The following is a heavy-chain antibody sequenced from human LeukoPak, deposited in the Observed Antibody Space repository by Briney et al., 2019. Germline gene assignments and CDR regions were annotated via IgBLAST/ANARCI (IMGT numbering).Heavy chain of an antibody. D-gene: IGHD3-10*01. Sequence: GGSLSLSCAASVFTLSSYSMNWVRQAPGKGREWGSSISSSSSYIDYADPGKGRFTISRDTAKNSLYLQMNSLSAEDTAVYYCARDNTMVRGVIIPPYYYGMDVWGKGTTVTVSS. V-gene: IGHV3-21*01. CDR1: VFTLSSYS. CDR2: ISSSSSYI. CDR3: ARDNTMVRGVIIPPYYYGMDV. J-gene: IGHJ6*04.